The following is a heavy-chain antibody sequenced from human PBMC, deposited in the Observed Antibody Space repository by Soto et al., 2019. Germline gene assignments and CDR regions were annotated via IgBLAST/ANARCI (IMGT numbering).Heavy chain of an antibody. Sequence: SLRLSCAASEFTFRNYAMTWVRQAPGKGLEWVSSIDGSGGGAYYSDSVKGRFTVSRDNSQNTLYLQMNSLRAEDTAVYYCAKETSSGSYLNYYYGMDVWGQGTTVTVSS. CDR1: EFTFRNYA. V-gene: IGHV3-23*01. D-gene: IGHD1-26*01. J-gene: IGHJ6*02. CDR3: AKETSSGSYLNYYYGMDV. CDR2: IDGSGGGA.